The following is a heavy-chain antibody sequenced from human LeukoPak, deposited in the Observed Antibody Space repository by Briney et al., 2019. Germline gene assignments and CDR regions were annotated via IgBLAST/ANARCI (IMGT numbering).Heavy chain of an antibody. Sequence: GGSLRLSCAASGFTFSSYSMNWVRQAPGKGLEWVSSISSSSSYIYYADSVKGRFTISRDNAKNSLYLQMNSLRAEDTAVYYCARDLDYGDYEPLYYFDYGGQGTLVTVSS. CDR3: ARDLDYGDYEPLYYFDY. D-gene: IGHD4-17*01. J-gene: IGHJ4*02. CDR2: ISSSSSYI. CDR1: GFTFSSYS. V-gene: IGHV3-21*01.